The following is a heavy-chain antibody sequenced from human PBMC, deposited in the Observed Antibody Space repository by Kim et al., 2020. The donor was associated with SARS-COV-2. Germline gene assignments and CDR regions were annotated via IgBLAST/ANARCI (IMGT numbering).Heavy chain of an antibody. V-gene: IGHV3-9*01. D-gene: IGHD6-19*01. Sequence: GGSLRLSCAASGFTFDDYAMHWVRQAPGKGLEWVSGISWNSGSIGYADSVKCRFTISRDNAKNSLYLQMNSLRAEDTALYYCAKGSYRAVAGGTYFDYWGQGALVTVSS. CDR1: GFTFDDYA. CDR3: AKGSYRAVAGGTYFDY. J-gene: IGHJ4*02. CDR2: ISWNSGSI.